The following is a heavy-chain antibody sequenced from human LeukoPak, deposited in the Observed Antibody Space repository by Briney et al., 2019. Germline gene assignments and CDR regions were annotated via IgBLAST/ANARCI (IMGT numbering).Heavy chain of an antibody. CDR1: GDSFSGYY. D-gene: IGHD5-12*01. J-gene: IGHJ4*02. CDR3: ARRRVATLTRQVDY. Sequence: SETLSLTCAVYGDSFSGYYGGWGRQPPGKGLEWVGEINHSGSTNYNPSLKSRVTISVDTSKNQFSLKLSSVTAADTAVYYCARRRVATLTRQVDYWGQGTLVTVST. V-gene: IGHV4-34*01. CDR2: INHSGST.